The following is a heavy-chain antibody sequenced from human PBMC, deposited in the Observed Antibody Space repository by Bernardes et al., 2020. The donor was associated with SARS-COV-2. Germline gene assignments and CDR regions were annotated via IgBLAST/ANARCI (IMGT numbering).Heavy chain of an antibody. CDR3: TRARSGELLYFDY. Sequence: GGSLRLSCAASGFTFSTYDMHWVRQASGKGLEWFSGIGVAGDTYYPDSVKGRFTISRENAKNSLYLQVNSLRAGDTAVYYCTRARSGELLYFDYWGQGTLVTVSS. V-gene: IGHV3-13*01. J-gene: IGHJ4*02. CDR1: GFTFSTYD. D-gene: IGHD3-10*01. CDR2: IGVAGDT.